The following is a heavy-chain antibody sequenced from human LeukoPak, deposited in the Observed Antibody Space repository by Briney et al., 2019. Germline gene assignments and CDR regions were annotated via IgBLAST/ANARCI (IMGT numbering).Heavy chain of an antibody. D-gene: IGHD6-6*01. Sequence: SVKVSCKASGGTFSSYAISWVRQAPGQGLEWMGGIIPIFGTANYAQKFQGRVTITADESTSTAYMELSSLRSEDTAVYYCAGDSPYSSSSLKGGDAFDIWGQGTMVTVSS. CDR1: GGTFSSYA. CDR3: AGDSPYSSSSLKGGDAFDI. J-gene: IGHJ3*02. CDR2: IIPIFGTA. V-gene: IGHV1-69*13.